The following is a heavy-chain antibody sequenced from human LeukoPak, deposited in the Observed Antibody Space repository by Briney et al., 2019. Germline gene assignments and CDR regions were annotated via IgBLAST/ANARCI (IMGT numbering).Heavy chain of an antibody. J-gene: IGHJ4*02. V-gene: IGHV1-69*06. CDR3: AGTPTRDCSSTSCYQFDY. CDR2: IIPIFGTA. Sequence: SVKVSCKASGGTFSSYAISWVRQAPGQGLEWMGGIIPIFGTANYAQKFQGRVTITADKSTSTAYVELSSLRSEDTAVYYCAGTPTRDCSSTSCYQFDYWGQGTLVTVSS. CDR1: GGTFSSYA. D-gene: IGHD2-2*01.